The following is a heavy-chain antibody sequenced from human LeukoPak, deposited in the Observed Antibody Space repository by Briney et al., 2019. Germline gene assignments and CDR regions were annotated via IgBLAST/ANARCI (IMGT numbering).Heavy chain of an antibody. CDR3: AREGGGIVVVPAAKSRRLDY. CDR1: GFTVSNCW. V-gene: IGHV3-7*01. D-gene: IGHD2-2*01. Sequence: QAGGSLRLSCAASGFTVSNCWMSWVRQAPGKGLEWVANMKPDGSEKNYVDSVKGRFTISRDNAKNSLYLQMNSLRAEDTAVYYCAREGGGIVVVPAAKSRRLDYWGQGTLVTVSS. CDR2: MKPDGSEK. J-gene: IGHJ4*02.